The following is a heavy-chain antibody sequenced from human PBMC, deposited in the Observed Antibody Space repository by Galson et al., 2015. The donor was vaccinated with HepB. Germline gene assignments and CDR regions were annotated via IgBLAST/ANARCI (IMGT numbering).Heavy chain of an antibody. J-gene: IGHJ4*02. CDR3: ARGHSSGWSFDY. D-gene: IGHD6-19*01. Sequence: SVKVSCKASNYTFTDYRINWVRQAPGQGLEWMGWISPYNGNTNYVQKLQGRVTRTTDRTTTTAYMEVRSLRSDDTAVYYCARGHSSGWSFDYWGQGTLVTVSS. CDR2: ISPYNGNT. V-gene: IGHV1-18*01. CDR1: NYTFTDYR.